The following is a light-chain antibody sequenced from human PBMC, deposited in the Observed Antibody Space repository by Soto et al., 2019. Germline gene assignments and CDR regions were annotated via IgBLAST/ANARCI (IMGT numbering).Light chain of an antibody. Sequence: EIVLTQSPGTLSLSPGERATLSCRASPSVSSRYLAWYQQKPGQAPRLLIYGASSRATGIPDRFSGSGSGTDFTLTVSRLEREDFAVYYCQQSGTSPYTFGQGTKLEIK. CDR1: PSVSSRY. CDR2: GAS. V-gene: IGKV3-20*01. J-gene: IGKJ2*01. CDR3: QQSGTSPYT.